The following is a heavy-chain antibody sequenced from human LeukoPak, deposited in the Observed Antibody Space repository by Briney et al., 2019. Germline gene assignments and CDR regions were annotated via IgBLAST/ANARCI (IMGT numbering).Heavy chain of an antibody. V-gene: IGHV3-23*01. J-gene: IGHJ4*02. D-gene: IGHD6-19*01. CDR2: ISGSGDNT. CDR1: GFSFSSYA. Sequence: GGSLRLSCAASGFSFSSYAMSWVRQAPGKGLEWVSSISGSGDNTYYAESVKGRFTISRDNSKNTLFLQMNSLRAEDTAVFYCAKRSGYTTGWFFDFWGQEILVTVSS. CDR3: AKRSGYTTGWFFDF.